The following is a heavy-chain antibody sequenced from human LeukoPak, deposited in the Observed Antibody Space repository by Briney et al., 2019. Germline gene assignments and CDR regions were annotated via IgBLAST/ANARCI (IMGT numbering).Heavy chain of an antibody. CDR3: AKDRDSIAAAGKPLYYFDY. CDR1: GFHLSHYA. V-gene: IGHV3-23*01. D-gene: IGHD6-13*01. CDR2: ISGSGGST. Sequence: GALRPPWAAPGFHLSHYAIGLGPQAPGKGLELVSAISGSGGSTYYADSVKGRFTISRGNSKNTLYLQMNSLRAEDTAVYYCAKDRDSIAAAGKPLYYFDYWGQGTLVTVSS. J-gene: IGHJ4*02.